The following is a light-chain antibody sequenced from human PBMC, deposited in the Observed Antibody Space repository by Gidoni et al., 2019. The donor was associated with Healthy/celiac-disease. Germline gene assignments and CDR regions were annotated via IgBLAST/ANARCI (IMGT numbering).Light chain of an antibody. CDR2: GAS. CDR1: QIVSSSY. Sequence: DISLTHFPGTLSLSPGERATISCRASQIVSSSYLAWYQQKPGQAPRLLIYGASSRATGIPDRFSGSGSGTDFTLTISRLESEEFAVYYCQQYGSSAWTFGQGTKVEIK. J-gene: IGKJ1*01. V-gene: IGKV3-20*01. CDR3: QQYGSSAWT.